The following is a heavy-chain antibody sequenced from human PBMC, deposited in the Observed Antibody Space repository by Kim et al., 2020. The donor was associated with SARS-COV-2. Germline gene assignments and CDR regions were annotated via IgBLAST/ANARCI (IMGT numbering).Heavy chain of an antibody. Sequence: ASVKVSCKASGYTFTSYDINWVRQATGQGLEWMGWMNPNSGNTGYAQKFQGRVTMTRNTSISTAYMELSSLRSEDTAVYYCARRYNWNDARRDYWGQGTLVTVSS. V-gene: IGHV1-8*01. CDR2: MNPNSGNT. CDR1: GYTFTSYD. CDR3: ARRYNWNDARRDY. J-gene: IGHJ4*02. D-gene: IGHD1-20*01.